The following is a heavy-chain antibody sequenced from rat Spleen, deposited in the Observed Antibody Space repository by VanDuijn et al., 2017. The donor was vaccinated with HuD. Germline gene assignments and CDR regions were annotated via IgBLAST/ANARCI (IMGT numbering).Heavy chain of an antibody. D-gene: IGHD1-9*01. CDR2: ISYDGSST. V-gene: IGHV5-7*01. Sequence: EVQLVESGGGLVQPGGSLKLSCAASGFTFNNYDMAWVRQAPKKGLEWVATISYDGSSTYYRDSVRGRFTISRDNTKSTLYLQMDSLRSEDTATYYCVRHGYTRYYFDYWGQGVMVTVSS. J-gene: IGHJ2*01. CDR3: VRHGYTRYYFDY. CDR1: GFTFNNYD.